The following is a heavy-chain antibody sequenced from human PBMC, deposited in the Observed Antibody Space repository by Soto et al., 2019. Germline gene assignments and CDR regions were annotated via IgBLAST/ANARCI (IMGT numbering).Heavy chain of an antibody. V-gene: IGHV3-15*01. CDR1: GFTFSNAW. J-gene: IGHJ4*02. CDR2: IKSKTDGGTT. CDR3: TTDLPYGDPTLDY. Sequence: GGSLRLSCAASGFTFSNAWMSWVRQAPGKGLEWVGRIKSKTDGGTTDYAAPVKGRFTISRDDSKNTLYLQMNSLKTEDTAVYYCTTDLPYGDPTLDYWGQGTLVTVSS. D-gene: IGHD4-17*01.